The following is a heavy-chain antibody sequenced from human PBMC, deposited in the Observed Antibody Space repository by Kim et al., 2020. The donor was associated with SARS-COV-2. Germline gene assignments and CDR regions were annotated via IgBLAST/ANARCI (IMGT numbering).Heavy chain of an antibody. D-gene: IGHD3-22*01. J-gene: IGHJ3*02. V-gene: IGHV3-30*04. CDR2: ISYDGSNK. CDR1: GFTFSSYA. Sequence: GGSLRLSCAASGFTFSSYAMHWVRQAPGKGLEWVAVISYDGSNKYYADSVKGRFTISRDNSKNTLYLQMNSLRAEDTAVYYCARGGITMIVVGYQGAFDIWGQGTMVTVSS. CDR3: ARGGITMIVVGYQGAFDI.